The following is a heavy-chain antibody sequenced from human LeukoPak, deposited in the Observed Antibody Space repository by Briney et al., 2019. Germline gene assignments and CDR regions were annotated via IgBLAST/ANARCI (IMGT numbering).Heavy chain of an antibody. D-gene: IGHD3-3*01. CDR1: GGTFSGYA. CDR3: ARARTILGVDPHYYYYYMDV. V-gene: IGHV1-69*05. CDR2: IIPILGTA. Sequence: GASVKVSCKASGGTFSGYAISWVRQAPGQGLEWMGGIIPILGTANYAQKFQGRVTITTDESTSTAYMELSSLRSEDTAVYYCARARTILGVDPHYYYYYMDVWGKGTTVTVSS. J-gene: IGHJ6*03.